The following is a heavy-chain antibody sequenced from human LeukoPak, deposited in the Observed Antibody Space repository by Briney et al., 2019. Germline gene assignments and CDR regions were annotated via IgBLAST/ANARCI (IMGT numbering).Heavy chain of an antibody. V-gene: IGHV1-18*01. CDR2: ISAYNGNT. J-gene: IGHJ5*02. CDR1: GYTFTSYG. D-gene: IGHD2-2*01. CDR3: VRDPSYIVVVSSTVTGFDP. Sequence: ASVKVSCKASGYTFTSYGISWVRQAPGQGLEWMGWISAYNGNTNHAQKLQGRVTMTTDTSTGTAYMELRSLRSDDTAVYYCVRDPSYIVVVSSTVTGFDPWGQGTLVTVSS.